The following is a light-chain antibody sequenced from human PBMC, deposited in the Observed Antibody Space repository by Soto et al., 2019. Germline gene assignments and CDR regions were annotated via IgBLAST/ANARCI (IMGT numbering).Light chain of an antibody. J-gene: IGKJ1*01. CDR1: QNIINN. CDR3: HQYFSWPRGT. CDR2: FAS. Sequence: EIVMTQSPGTLSVSPGERATLSCRASQNIINNLAWYQQKPGQAPRLLIFFASTRVTGIPARSSGSGSGAEFTLTINSLQSEDFAVYYCHQYFSWPRGTFGQGTKVDIK. V-gene: IGKV3-15*01.